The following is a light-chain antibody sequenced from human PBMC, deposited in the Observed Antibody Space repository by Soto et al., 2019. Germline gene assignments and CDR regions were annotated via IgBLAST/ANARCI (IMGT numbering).Light chain of an antibody. CDR3: QTWGSGIVV. CDR2: LNSDGSH. Sequence: QSVLTQSPSASASLGASVKLTCTLSSGHSNYAIAWHQQQSEKGTRYLMKLNSDGSHSKGDGIPYRFSGSSAGAERFLTISSLQSEDEAAYYCQTWGSGIVVFGGGTKLTVL. V-gene: IGLV4-69*01. J-gene: IGLJ2*01. CDR1: SGHSNYA.